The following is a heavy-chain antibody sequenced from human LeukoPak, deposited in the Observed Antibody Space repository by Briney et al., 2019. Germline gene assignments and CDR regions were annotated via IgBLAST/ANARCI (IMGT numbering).Heavy chain of an antibody. Sequence: PSETLSLTCAVYGGSFSGYYWNWIRQPPGKGLEWIGEINHSGSTNYNPSLKSRVTISVDTSKNQFSLKLSSVTAADTAVYYCARFGVVASGTNYWSQGTLVTVSS. CDR3: ARFGVVASGTNY. D-gene: IGHD6-13*01. V-gene: IGHV4-34*01. J-gene: IGHJ4*02. CDR2: INHSGST. CDR1: GGSFSGYY.